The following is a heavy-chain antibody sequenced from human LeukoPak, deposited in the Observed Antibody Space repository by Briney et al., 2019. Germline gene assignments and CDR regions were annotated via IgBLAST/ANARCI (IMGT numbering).Heavy chain of an antibody. CDR3: ARDHSSGWYSDYFDY. J-gene: IGHJ4*02. D-gene: IGHD6-19*01. CDR2: MWYDGSNK. CDR1: GFTFSSYG. V-gene: IGHV3-33*01. Sequence: PGGSLRLSCAASGFTFSSYGMHWVRQAPGKGLEWVAVMWYDGSNKYYADSVKGRFTISRDNSKNTLYLQMNSLRAEDTAVYYCARDHSSGWYSDYFDYWGQGTLVTVSP.